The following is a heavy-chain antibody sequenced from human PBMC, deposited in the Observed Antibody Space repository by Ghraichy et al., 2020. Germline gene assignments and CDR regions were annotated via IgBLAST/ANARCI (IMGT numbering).Heavy chain of an antibody. D-gene: IGHD2-2*01. J-gene: IGHJ4*02. CDR1: GFTFSSYG. Sequence: GGSLRLSCAASGFTFSSYGMHWVRQAPGKGLEWVAVISYDGSNKYYADSVKGRFTISRDNSKNTLYLQMNSLRAEDTAVYYCATGAPETLIVVVPAAITDFDYWGQGTLVTVSS. CDR3: ATGAPETLIVVVPAAITDFDY. V-gene: IGHV3-30*03. CDR2: ISYDGSNK.